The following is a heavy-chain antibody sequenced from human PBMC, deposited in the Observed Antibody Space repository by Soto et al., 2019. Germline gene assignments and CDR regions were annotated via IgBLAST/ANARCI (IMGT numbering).Heavy chain of an antibody. J-gene: IGHJ6*02. D-gene: IGHD6-13*01. Sequence: GGSLRLSCAASGFTFSSYSMNWVRQAPGKGLEWVSAISGSGGSTYYAESVKGRFTISRDNSKNTLYQQKNSLRAEDTAVYYCAKDQWYSNLNYYYYYGMDVWGQGTTVTVSS. CDR1: GFTFSSYS. V-gene: IGHV3-23*01. CDR3: AKDQWYSNLNYYYYYGMDV. CDR2: ISGSGGST.